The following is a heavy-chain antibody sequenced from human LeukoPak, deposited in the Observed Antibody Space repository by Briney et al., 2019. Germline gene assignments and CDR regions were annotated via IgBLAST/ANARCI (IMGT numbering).Heavy chain of an antibody. J-gene: IGHJ4*02. CDR3: ARDRLGKYCTNGVCPFDY. CDR1: GYTFTSYD. D-gene: IGHD2-8*01. V-gene: IGHV1-8*01. CDR2: MNPNSGNT. Sequence: ASVKVSCKASGYTFTSYDINWVRQATGQGLEWMGWMNPNSGNTGYAQKFQGRVTITADKSTSTAYMELSSLRSEDTAVYYCARDRLGKYCTNGVCPFDYWGQGTLVTVSS.